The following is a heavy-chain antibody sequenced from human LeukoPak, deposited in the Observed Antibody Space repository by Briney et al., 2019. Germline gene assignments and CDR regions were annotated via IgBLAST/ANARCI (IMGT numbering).Heavy chain of an antibody. CDR2: ISSSSSTI. J-gene: IGHJ4*02. CDR1: GFTYSSYI. Sequence: GGSLRLSCAASGFTYSSYIMNWVRQAPGKGLEWVSKISSSSSTIYYADSVKGRFTISRDNAKNSLYLQMNSLRAEDTAVYYCATRSGPHGEYYFDYWGQGTLVTVSS. V-gene: IGHV3-48*01. D-gene: IGHD1-14*01. CDR3: ATRSGPHGEYYFDY.